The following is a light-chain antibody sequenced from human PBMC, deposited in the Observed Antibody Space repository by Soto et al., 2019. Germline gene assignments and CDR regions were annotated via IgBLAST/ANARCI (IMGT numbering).Light chain of an antibody. V-gene: IGKV3D-11*02. CDR1: QSVSSS. CDR3: QQRSNWHPT. Sequence: ETVLTQSPATLSLSPGERATLSCRASQSVSSSLGWYQQKPGQAPRLLIYDASNRATGIPARFSGSGPGTDFILTICSLEPEDFAVYYCQQRSNWHPTFGQGTKVEIK. J-gene: IGKJ1*01. CDR2: DAS.